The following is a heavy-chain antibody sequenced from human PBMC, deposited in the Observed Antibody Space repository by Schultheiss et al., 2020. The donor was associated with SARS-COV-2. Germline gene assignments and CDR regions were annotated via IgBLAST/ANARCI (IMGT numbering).Heavy chain of an antibody. V-gene: IGHV3-33*06. CDR2: IWYDGSNK. J-gene: IGHJ2*01. Sequence: GGSLRLSCVASGFTFSDTFMTWIRQSPAKGLEWVAVIWYDGSNKYYADSVKGRFTISRDNSKNTLYLQMNSLRAEDTAVYYCAKDVGLGTAGYFDLWGRGTLVTVSS. CDR3: AKDVGLGTAGYFDL. CDR1: GFTFSDTF. D-gene: IGHD7-27*01.